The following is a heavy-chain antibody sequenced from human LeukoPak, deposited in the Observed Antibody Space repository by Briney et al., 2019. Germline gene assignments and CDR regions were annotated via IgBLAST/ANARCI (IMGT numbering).Heavy chain of an antibody. J-gene: IGHJ4*02. Sequence: GGSLRLSCAASGFTFSSYSMSWVRQAPGKGLEWVSFISSSSSDIYHADSVRGRFTISRDNAKNSLFLQMNSLRAEDTAVYYCARDLPAAVDWGQGTLVTVSS. CDR3: ARDLPAAVD. D-gene: IGHD2-2*01. CDR2: ISSSSSDI. CDR1: GFTFSSYS. V-gene: IGHV3-21*01.